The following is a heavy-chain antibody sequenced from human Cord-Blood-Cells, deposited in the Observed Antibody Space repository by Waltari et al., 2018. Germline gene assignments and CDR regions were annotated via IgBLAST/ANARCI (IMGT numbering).Heavy chain of an antibody. CDR1: GFTFDDYA. J-gene: IGHJ5*02. V-gene: IGHV3-43D*03. D-gene: IGHD6-13*01. CDR2: ISWDCGST. Sequence: EVQLVESGGVVVQPGGSLRLSCAASGFTFDDYAMHWVRQAPGKGLEWVSLISWDCGSTYYADSVKGRFTISRDNSKNSLYLQMNSLRAEDTALYYCAKGAAAGNWFDPWGQGTLVTVSS. CDR3: AKGAAAGNWFDP.